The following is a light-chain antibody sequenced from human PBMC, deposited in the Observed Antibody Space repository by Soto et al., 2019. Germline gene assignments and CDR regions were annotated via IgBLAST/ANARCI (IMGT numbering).Light chain of an antibody. Sequence: QSALTQPGSLSGSPGQSIAISSSGTSDDIGTYNLVSWYQQHPGKAPKLIIFEGSRLPSGVSSRFSGSKSGNTASLTISGLRPQDEADYYCSSYAGSNILVVFGGGTKLTVL. CDR1: SDDIGTYNL. J-gene: IGLJ2*01. V-gene: IGLV2-23*01. CDR2: EGS. CDR3: SSYAGSNILVV.